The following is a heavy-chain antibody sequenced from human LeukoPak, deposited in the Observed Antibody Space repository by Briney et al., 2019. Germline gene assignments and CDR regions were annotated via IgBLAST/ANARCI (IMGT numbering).Heavy chain of an antibody. J-gene: IGHJ4*02. CDR1: GFTFSTYA. CDR2: ISGSGDIT. CDR3: ATYRQVLLPFES. D-gene: IGHD2-8*02. V-gene: IGHV3-23*01. Sequence: PGGTLRLSCAASGFTFSTYAMNWVRQAPGKGLEWVSGISGSGDITYYADSVKGRFTISRDNSKNTVYLQMNSLRAEDTAIYYCATYRQVLLPFESWGQGTLVTVSS.